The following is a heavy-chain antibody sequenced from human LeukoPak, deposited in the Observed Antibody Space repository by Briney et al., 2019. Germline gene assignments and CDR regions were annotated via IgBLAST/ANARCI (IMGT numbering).Heavy chain of an antibody. CDR1: GFTVSSLW. V-gene: IGHV3-74*01. CDR3: ARANIAIRGYGMDV. D-gene: IGHD6-13*01. CDR2: FNSDGSST. Sequence: GGSLRLSCAASGFTVSSLWMHWVRQAPGKGLVWVSRFNSDGSSTSYADSVKGRFTVSRDNARNTLYLQMNSLRAEDTAVYYCARANIAIRGYGMDVWGQGTTVTVSS. J-gene: IGHJ6*02.